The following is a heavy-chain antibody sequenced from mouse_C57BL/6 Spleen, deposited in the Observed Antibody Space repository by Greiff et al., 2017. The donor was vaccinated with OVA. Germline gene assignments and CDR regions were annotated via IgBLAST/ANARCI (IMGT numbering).Heavy chain of an antibody. CDR2: IDPENGDT. CDR1: GFNIKDDY. D-gene: IGHD4-1*01. V-gene: IGHV14-4*01. CDR3: TSNRFFDY. Sequence: VQLQQSGAELVRPGASVKLSCTASGFNIKDDYMHWVKQRPEQGLEWIGWIDPENGDTEYASKFQGKATITADTSSNTAYLQLSSLTSEDTAVYYCTSNRFFDYWGQGTTRTVSS. J-gene: IGHJ2*01.